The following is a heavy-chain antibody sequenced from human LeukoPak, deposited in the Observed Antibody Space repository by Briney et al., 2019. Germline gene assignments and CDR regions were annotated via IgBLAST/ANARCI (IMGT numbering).Heavy chain of an antibody. Sequence: SETLSLTCTVSGGSISSYYWSWIRQPAGKGLEWIGRIYTSGSTNYNPSLKSRVTMSVDTSKNQFSLKLSSVTAADTAVYYCAREHTMIVVADAFDIWGQGTMVTVSS. CDR2: IYTSGST. D-gene: IGHD3-22*01. J-gene: IGHJ3*02. V-gene: IGHV4-4*07. CDR3: AREHTMIVVADAFDI. CDR1: GGSISSYY.